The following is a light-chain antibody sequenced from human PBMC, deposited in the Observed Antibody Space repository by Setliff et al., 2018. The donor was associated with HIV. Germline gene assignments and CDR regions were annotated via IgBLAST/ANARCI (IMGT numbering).Light chain of an antibody. V-gene: IGLV2-14*03. Sequence: QSALTQPASVSGSPGQSITISCTGTGSDVATSKYVSWYQQHPGKAPKLIIYDIATRPSGVSNRFSGSKSGGTASLTISGLQAEDEADYYCSIHRSRGYVFGSGTKVTVL. J-gene: IGLJ1*01. CDR2: DIA. CDR1: GSDVATSKY. CDR3: SIHRSRGYV.